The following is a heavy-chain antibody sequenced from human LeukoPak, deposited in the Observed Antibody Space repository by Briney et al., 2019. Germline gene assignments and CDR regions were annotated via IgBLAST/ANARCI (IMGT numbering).Heavy chain of an antibody. J-gene: IGHJ4*02. CDR2: ISSSGSTI. CDR1: GFTFSSYE. Sequence: GGSLRLSCAASGFTFSSYEMNWVRQAPGKGLEWVSYISSSGSTIYYADSVKGRFTISRDNSKNTLYLQMNSLRAEDTAVYYCARDLNSLLWFGELYYDSSGPLDYWGQGTLVTVSS. CDR3: ARDLNSLLWFGELYYDSSGPLDY. D-gene: IGHD3-10*01. V-gene: IGHV3-48*03.